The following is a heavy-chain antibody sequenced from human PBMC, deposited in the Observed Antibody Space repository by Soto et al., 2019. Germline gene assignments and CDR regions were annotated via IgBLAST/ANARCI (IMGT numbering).Heavy chain of an antibody. Sequence: PGGSLRLSCAASGFTFSSYAMSWVRQAPGKGLEWVSAISGSGGSTYYADSVKGRFTISRDNSKNTLYLQMNSLRAEDTAVYYCAKAYSGYESFYYGMDVWGQGTTVTVSS. D-gene: IGHD5-12*01. CDR1: GFTFSSYA. J-gene: IGHJ6*02. V-gene: IGHV3-23*01. CDR2: ISGSGGST. CDR3: AKAYSGYESFYYGMDV.